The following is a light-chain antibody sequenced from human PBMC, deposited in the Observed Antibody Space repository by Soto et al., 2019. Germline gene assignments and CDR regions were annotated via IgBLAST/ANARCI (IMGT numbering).Light chain of an antibody. CDR3: SSYTSSSSVV. CDR1: SSDVGGYNY. CDR2: EVS. Sequence: QSVLTQPASVSGSPGQSITISCTGTSSDVGGYNYVSWYQQHPGKAPKLMIYEVSNRPSGVSNRFSASKSGNTASLTISVLQAEDEADYYCSSYTSSSSVVFGGGTKVTVL. V-gene: IGLV2-14*01. J-gene: IGLJ2*01.